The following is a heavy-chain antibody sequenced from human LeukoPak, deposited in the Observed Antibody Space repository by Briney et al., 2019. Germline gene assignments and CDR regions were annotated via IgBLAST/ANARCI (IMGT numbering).Heavy chain of an antibody. J-gene: IGHJ4*02. CDR1: GGSISSGDYY. V-gene: IGHV4-30-4*01. CDR3: ARRPSRILHYFDY. CDR2: IYYSGST. D-gene: IGHD5-18*01. Sequence: SETLSLTCTVSGGSISSGDYYWSWIRQPPGKGLEWIGYIYYSGSTYYNPSLKSRVTISVDTSKNQFSLKLSSVTAADTAVYYCARRPSRILHYFDYWGQGTLVTVSS.